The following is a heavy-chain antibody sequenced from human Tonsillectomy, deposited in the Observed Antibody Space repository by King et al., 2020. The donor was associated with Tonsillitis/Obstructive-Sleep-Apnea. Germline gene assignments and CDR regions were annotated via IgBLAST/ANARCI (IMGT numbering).Heavy chain of an antibody. Sequence: LQLQESGPGLVKPSETLSLTCTVSVGSISSSSYYWGWIRQPPGKGREWVGSIYYSGSTYYNPSLKSRVTISVDTSKNQFSLKLSSVTAADTAVYYCATLRPITILVKWGQGTLVTVSS. D-gene: IGHD3-3*01. CDR3: ATLRPITILVK. J-gene: IGHJ4*02. V-gene: IGHV4-39*01. CDR2: IYYSGST. CDR1: VGSISSSSYY.